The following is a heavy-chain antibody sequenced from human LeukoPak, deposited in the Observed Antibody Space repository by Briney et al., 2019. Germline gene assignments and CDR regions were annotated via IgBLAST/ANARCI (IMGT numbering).Heavy chain of an antibody. J-gene: IGHJ5*02. D-gene: IGHD3-16*02. CDR2: IYHSGST. Sequence: SETLSLTCTVSGCSISSGYYWGWIRQPPGKGLEWIGSIYHSGSTYYNPSLKSRVTISVDTSKNQFSLKLSSVTAADTAVYYCARGGSYVWGSYRLKSWFDPWGQGTLVTVSS. CDR1: GCSISSGYY. CDR3: ARGGSYVWGSYRLKSWFDP. V-gene: IGHV4-38-2*02.